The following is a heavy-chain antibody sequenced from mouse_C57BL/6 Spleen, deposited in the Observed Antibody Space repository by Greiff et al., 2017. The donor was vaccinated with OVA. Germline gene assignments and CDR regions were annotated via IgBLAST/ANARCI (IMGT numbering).Heavy chain of an antibody. CDR2: IDPETGGT. Sequence: VQLQQSGAELVRPGASVTLSCKASGYTFTDYEMHWVKQTPVHGLEWIGAIDPETGGTAYNQKFKGKAILTADKSSSTASMELHSLTPEDSAVYFYTRDVLYDVYTRGFAVWGQGTLVTVSA. D-gene: IGHD2-3*01. V-gene: IGHV1-15*01. J-gene: IGHJ3*01. CDR1: GYTFTDYE. CDR3: TRDVLYDVYTRGFAV.